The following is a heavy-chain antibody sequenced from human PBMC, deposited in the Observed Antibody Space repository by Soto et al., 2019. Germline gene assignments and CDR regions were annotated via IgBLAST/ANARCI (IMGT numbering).Heavy chain of an antibody. V-gene: IGHV4-31*03. CDR1: GGSISSGGYY. CDR3: ARDLCGYCSGGSCYSSCLGWFDP. D-gene: IGHD2-15*01. Sequence: SETLSLPCTVSGGSISSGGYYWSWIRQHPGKGLEWIGYIYYSGSTYYNPSLKSRVTISVDTSKNQFSLKLSSVTAADTAVYYCARDLCGYCSGGSCYSSCLGWFDPWGQGTLVTVSS. J-gene: IGHJ5*02. CDR2: IYYSGST.